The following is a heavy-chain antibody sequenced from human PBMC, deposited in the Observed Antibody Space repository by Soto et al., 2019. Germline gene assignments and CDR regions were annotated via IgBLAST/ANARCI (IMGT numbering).Heavy chain of an antibody. CDR3: AKAIRGGCDY. CDR2: ISFDGSNT. J-gene: IGHJ4*02. Sequence: QVQLVESGGGVVQPGRSLRLSCAASGFPFSDYAMHWVRQAPGKGLEWVAVISFDGSNTYYADSVKGRFTVSRDNSKHSISLQMNSLRSDDTALYYCAKAIRGGCDYWGQGALVTVSS. CDR1: GFPFSDYA. V-gene: IGHV3-30*18. D-gene: IGHD3-10*01.